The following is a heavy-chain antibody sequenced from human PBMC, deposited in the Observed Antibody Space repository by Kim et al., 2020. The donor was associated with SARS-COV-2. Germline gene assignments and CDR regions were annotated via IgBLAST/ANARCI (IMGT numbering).Heavy chain of an antibody. V-gene: IGHV3-48*02. CDR2: ISGGSTTI. CDR3: ARDMGVTGADDS. J-gene: IGHJ4*02. CDR1: GFSFSSYP. D-gene: IGHD6-13*01. Sequence: GGSLRLSCAASGFSFSSYPMTWVRQAPGKGLEWVSYISGGSTTIYYADSVRGRFTISRDNAKNSLFLQMNSLREEDTAVYYCARDMGVTGADDSWGQGTRVTVSA.